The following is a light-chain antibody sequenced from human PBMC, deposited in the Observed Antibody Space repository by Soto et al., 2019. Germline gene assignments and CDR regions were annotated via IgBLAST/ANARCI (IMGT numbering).Light chain of an antibody. J-gene: IGLJ2*01. CDR1: SGHTNYA. V-gene: IGLV4-69*01. CDR3: QTWGTGIVV. CDR2: LNSDGSH. Sequence: QSVLTQSPSASASLGASVKLTCTLSSGHTNYAIAWHQQQLEKGPRYLMKLNSDGSHNKSDGIPDRFSGSSSGPERYLTIPSLQSDDDGDYYCQTWGTGIVVFGGGTKETV.